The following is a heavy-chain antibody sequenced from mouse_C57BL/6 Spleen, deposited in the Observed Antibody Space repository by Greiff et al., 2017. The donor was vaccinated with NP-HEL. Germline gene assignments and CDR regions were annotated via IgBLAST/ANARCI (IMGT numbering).Heavy chain of an antibody. Sequence: EVMLVESGGGLVKPGGSLKLSCAASGFTFSSYAMSWVRQTPEKRLEWVATISDGGSYTYYPDNVKGRFTISRDNAKNNLYLQMSHLKSEDTAMYYCARDRDEGYAMDYWGQGTSVTVSS. J-gene: IGHJ4*01. D-gene: IGHD3-1*01. CDR3: ARDRDEGYAMDY. V-gene: IGHV5-4*01. CDR2: ISDGGSYT. CDR1: GFTFSSYA.